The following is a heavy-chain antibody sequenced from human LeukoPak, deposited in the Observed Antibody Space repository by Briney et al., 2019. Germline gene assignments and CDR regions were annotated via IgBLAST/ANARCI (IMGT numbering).Heavy chain of an antibody. CDR3: ARLPPAPDYYDSSDDAFDI. Sequence: GSLRLSCAASGFTFSDYYMSWIRQAPGKGLEWVSYISSSGSTIYYADSVKGRFTISRDNAKNSLYLQMNSLRAEDTAVYYCARLPPAPDYYDSSDDAFDIWGQGTMVTVSS. V-gene: IGHV3-11*01. D-gene: IGHD3-22*01. CDR2: ISSSGSTI. CDR1: GFTFSDYY. J-gene: IGHJ3*02.